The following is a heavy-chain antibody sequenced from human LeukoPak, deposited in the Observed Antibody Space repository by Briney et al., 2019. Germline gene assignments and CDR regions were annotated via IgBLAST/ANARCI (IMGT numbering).Heavy chain of an antibody. V-gene: IGHV3-30*04. D-gene: IGHD1-7*01. CDR1: GFDFSSDA. CDR2: ISYDGRNK. J-gene: IGHJ4*02. CDR3: ASAGSQTKIDY. Sequence: GRSLRLSCAASGFDFSSDAMHWVRQAPGKGLEWVAVISYDGRNKYYADSVKGRFTISRDNAKNSLYLQMNSLRAEDTAVYYCASAGSQTKIDYWGQGTLVTVSS.